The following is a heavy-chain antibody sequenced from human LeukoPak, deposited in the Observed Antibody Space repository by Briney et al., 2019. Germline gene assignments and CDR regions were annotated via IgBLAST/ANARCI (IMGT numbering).Heavy chain of an antibody. CDR1: GGSFSGYY. CDR3: ARDGIAVAQNWFDP. V-gene: IGHV4-34*01. CDR2: INHSGST. Sequence: PSETLSLTCAVYGGSFSGYYWSWIRQPPGKGLEWIGEINHSGSTYYNPSLKSRVTISVDTSKNQFSLKLSSVTAADTAVYYCARDGIAVAQNWFDPWGQGTLVTVSS. D-gene: IGHD6-19*01. J-gene: IGHJ5*02.